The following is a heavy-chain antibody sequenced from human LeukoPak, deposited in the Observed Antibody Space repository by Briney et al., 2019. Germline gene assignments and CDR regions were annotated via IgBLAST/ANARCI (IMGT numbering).Heavy chain of an antibody. CDR2: IWSDGSNK. CDR3: ARGGDSRGVDLDY. D-gene: IGHD3-22*01. Sequence: PGGSLRLSCSASGFAFSSYGMHWVRQAPGKGLEWVAVIWSDGSNKYYADSVKGRFTISRDNSKSTLYLQMSSLRTEDAAFYYCARGGDSRGVDLDYWGQGTLVTVSS. CDR1: GFAFSSYG. J-gene: IGHJ4*02. V-gene: IGHV3-33*01.